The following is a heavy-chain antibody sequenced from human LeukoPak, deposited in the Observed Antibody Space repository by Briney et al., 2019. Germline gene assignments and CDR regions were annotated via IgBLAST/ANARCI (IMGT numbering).Heavy chain of an antibody. Sequence: GASVKVPCKASGYRFTSYGIGWVRQAPGQGLEWVGWISIYNGKTYYAQSLQDRVTMTTDTSTNTVYMELRSPKSEDTAVYYCAXXXXXVVVTAEGAFFDPWGQGTLVTVSS. V-gene: IGHV1-18*04. CDR1: GYRFTSYG. D-gene: IGHD2-21*02. CDR3: AXXXXXVVVTAEGAFFDP. J-gene: IGHJ5*02. CDR2: ISIYNGKT.